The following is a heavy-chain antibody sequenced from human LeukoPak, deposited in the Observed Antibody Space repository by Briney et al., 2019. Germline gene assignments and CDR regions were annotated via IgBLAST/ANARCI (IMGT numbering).Heavy chain of an antibody. CDR3: ARGSGWYIN. V-gene: IGHV4-59*01. CDR2: IYYSGNT. D-gene: IGHD6-19*01. J-gene: IGHJ4*02. CDR1: GDSISSYY. Sequence: SETLSLTCTVSGDSISSYYWSWIRQPPGKGLEWIGYIYYSGNTNYNPTLKSRLTMSVDMSKNQFSLKLSSVTATDTAVYYCARGSGWYINWGQGTLVTVSA.